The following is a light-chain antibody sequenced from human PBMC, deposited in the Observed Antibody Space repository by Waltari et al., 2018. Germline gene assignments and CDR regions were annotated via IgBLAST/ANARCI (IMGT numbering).Light chain of an antibody. CDR2: RAS. V-gene: IGKV1-5*03. CDR1: QTIGS. CDR3: QQYKTYPWT. J-gene: IGKJ1*01. Sequence: DIQMTQSPSTLSASVGDRVTITCRASQTIGSLAWYQEKPGKVPKLLLYRASTLESGVPPRFSGSGSGTEFTLTISSLQPDDFATYYCQQYKTYPWTFGQGTKLEVK.